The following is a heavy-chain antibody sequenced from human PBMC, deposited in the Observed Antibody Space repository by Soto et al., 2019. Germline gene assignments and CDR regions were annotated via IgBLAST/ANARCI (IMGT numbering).Heavy chain of an antibody. CDR2: IYYSGST. Sequence: SETLSLTCTVSGGSISSGDYYWSWIRQPPGKGLEWIGYIYYSGSTYYNPSLKSRVTISVDTSKNQFSLKLSSVTAADTAVYYCARLRYYDILTGYPDYWGQGTLVTVSS. V-gene: IGHV4-30-4*01. CDR1: GGSISSGDYY. D-gene: IGHD3-9*01. J-gene: IGHJ4*02. CDR3: ARLRYYDILTGYPDY.